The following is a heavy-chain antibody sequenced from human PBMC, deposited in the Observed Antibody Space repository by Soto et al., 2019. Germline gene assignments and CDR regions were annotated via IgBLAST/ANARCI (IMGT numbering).Heavy chain of an antibody. V-gene: IGHV3-74*01. J-gene: IGHJ6*02. CDR3: AGSTYHSLDV. D-gene: IGHD1-1*01. CDR1: GFTLRSFW. CDR2: VNPDGSRT. Sequence: GGSLRLSCIGSGFTLRSFWMHWVRQGPGKGLTWVARVNPDGSRTTYADSVKGRFTISRDNAENTLCLEMSSLRVEDTGVYHCAGSTYHSLDVWGQGTTV.